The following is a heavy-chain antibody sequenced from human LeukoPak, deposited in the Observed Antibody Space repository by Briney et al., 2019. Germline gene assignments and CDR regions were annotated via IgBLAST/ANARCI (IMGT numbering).Heavy chain of an antibody. V-gene: IGHV3-7*05. Sequence: PGGSLRLSCAASGFSFSGHWMNWVRQPPGKGLEWVANIKADGSEKYYVDYVKGRFTISRDDAKRTVDLQMDNLGAEDTAIYYCAYRNNFEYWGQGALVTVSS. J-gene: IGHJ4*02. CDR1: GFSFSGHW. CDR2: IKADGSEK. D-gene: IGHD1-26*01. CDR3: AYRNNFEY.